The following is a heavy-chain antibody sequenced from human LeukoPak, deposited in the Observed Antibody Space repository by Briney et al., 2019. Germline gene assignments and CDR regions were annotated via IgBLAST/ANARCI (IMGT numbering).Heavy chain of an antibody. CDR2: IYASGST. D-gene: IGHD6-13*01. V-gene: IGHV4-61*02. CDR1: GGSISSGSYY. J-gene: IGHJ4*02. Sequence: SETLSLTCTVSGGSISSGSYYWSWIRQPAGKGLEWIGRIYASGSTNYNPSLKSRVTISVDTSKNQFSLKLSSVTAADTAVYYCVRGHLYPGIAAAGTGGIDYWGQGTLVTVSS. CDR3: VRGHLYPGIAAAGTGGIDY.